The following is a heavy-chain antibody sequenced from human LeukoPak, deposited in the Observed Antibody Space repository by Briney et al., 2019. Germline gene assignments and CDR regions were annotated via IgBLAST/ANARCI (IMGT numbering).Heavy chain of an antibody. Sequence: GGSLRLSCAASGFTFSSYGMHWVRQAPGKGLEWVAFIQYDGSNKYYADSVKGRFTISRDNSKNTLYLQMNSLRAEDTAVYYCAKDYYYDSSGFTEDYFDYWGQGTLVTVSS. CDR3: AKDYYYDSSGFTEDYFDY. J-gene: IGHJ4*02. CDR2: IQYDGSNK. V-gene: IGHV3-30*02. CDR1: GFTFSSYG. D-gene: IGHD3-22*01.